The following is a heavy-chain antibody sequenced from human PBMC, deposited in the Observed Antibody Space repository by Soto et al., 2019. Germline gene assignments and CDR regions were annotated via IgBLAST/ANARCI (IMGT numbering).Heavy chain of an antibody. V-gene: IGHV4-34*01. CDR3: ARRRSGYYTVVDY. D-gene: IGHD3-3*01. J-gene: IGHJ4*02. CDR1: GGSFSGYY. CDR2: INHSGST. Sequence: QVQLQQWGAGLLKPSETLSLTCAVYGGSFSGYYWSWIRQPPGKGLEWIGEINHSGSTNYNPSLKSRVTISVDTSKNQFSLMLSSVTAADTAVYYCARRRSGYYTVVDYWGQGTLVTVSS.